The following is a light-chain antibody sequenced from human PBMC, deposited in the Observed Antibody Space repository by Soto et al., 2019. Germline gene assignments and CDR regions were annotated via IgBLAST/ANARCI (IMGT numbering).Light chain of an antibody. CDR3: SAHGGRNTVL. Sequence: QSVLTQPPSASGSPGQSITISCTGTADFDYVSWYQQHPGKAPKPLIYEVSERPSGVPARFSGSRSGNTAALTVSGLRPEDEADYYCSAHGGRNTVLFGGGTKVTVL. V-gene: IGLV2-8*01. CDR1: ADFDY. J-gene: IGLJ2*01. CDR2: EVS.